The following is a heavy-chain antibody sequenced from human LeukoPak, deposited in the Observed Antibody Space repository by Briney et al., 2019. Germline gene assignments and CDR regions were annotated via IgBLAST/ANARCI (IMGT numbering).Heavy chain of an antibody. Sequence: ASVKVSCKASGYTFTIYGISWVRQAPGQGLEWMGWINPNSGGTNYAQKFQGRVTMTRDTSISTAYMELSRLRSDDTAVYYCARDSGFDPWGQGTLVTVSS. CDR3: ARDSGFDP. J-gene: IGHJ5*02. CDR1: GYTFTIYG. D-gene: IGHD1-1*01. V-gene: IGHV1-2*02. CDR2: INPNSGGT.